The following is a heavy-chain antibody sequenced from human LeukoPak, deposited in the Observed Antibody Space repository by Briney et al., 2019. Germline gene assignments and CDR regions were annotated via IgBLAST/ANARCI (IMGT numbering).Heavy chain of an antibody. J-gene: IGHJ2*01. D-gene: IGHD3-22*01. V-gene: IGHV4-30-2*01. CDR3: ARVYTNYYDSRLNSWYFGL. Sequence: SSETLSLTCTVSGGSISSAGNYWSWIRQPPGKDLEWIGYIYHTGSTYYNPSLQSRVTISVDRSKNHFSLKLKSVTAADTAVYYCARVYTNYYDSRLNSWYFGLWGRGTLVTVSS. CDR2: IYHTGST. CDR1: GGSISSAGNY.